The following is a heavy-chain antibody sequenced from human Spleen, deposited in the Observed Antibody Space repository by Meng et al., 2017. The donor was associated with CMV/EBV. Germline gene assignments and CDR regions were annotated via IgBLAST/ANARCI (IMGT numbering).Heavy chain of an antibody. V-gene: IGHV4-31*02. CDR1: GVSISSGGYY. Sequence: SGVSISSGGYYWSWIRQHPGKGLEWIGYIYYSGSTYYNPSLKSRVTISVDTSKNQFSLKVTSVTAADTAVYYCANARSSDYYYFEHWGQGTLVTVSS. CDR3: ANARSSDYYYFEH. J-gene: IGHJ4*02. CDR2: IYYSGST. D-gene: IGHD3-22*01.